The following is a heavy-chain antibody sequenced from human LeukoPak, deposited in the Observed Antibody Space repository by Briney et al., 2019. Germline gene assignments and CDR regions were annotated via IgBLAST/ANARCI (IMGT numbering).Heavy chain of an antibody. CDR1: GGSISSGDYY. Sequence: PSQTLSLTCTVSGGSISSGDYYWSWIRQPPGKGLEWFGYIYYSGSTYYNSSLKRRVTISVDTSKNQFSLKLSSVTAADTAVYYCARAPPGVAFDIWGQGTMVTVSS. CDR3: ARAPPGVAFDI. V-gene: IGHV4-30-4*08. CDR2: IYYSGST. D-gene: IGHD2-8*01. J-gene: IGHJ3*02.